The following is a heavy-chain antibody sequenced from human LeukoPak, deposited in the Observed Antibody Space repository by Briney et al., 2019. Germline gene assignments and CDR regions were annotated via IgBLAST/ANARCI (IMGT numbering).Heavy chain of an antibody. CDR2: IKSKTDSGTT. J-gene: IGHJ4*02. D-gene: IGHD3-22*01. CDR1: GFTFSNAW. Sequence: GGSLRLSCAASGFTFSNAWMSWVRQAPGKGLEWVGRIKSKTDSGTTDYAAPVKGRFTISRDDSKNTLYLQMNSLKTEDTAVYYCTTFSMIVVVITTWGQGTLVTVSS. V-gene: IGHV3-15*01. CDR3: TTFSMIVVVITT.